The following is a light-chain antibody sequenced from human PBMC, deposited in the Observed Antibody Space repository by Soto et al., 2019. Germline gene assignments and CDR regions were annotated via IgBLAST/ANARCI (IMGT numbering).Light chain of an antibody. CDR1: QGISSY. Sequence: IQLTQSPSSLSASVGDRVTLTCRASQGISSYLAWYQQKPGKAPKLLIYAASTLQSGVPSRFSGSGSGTDFTLTISSLQPEDVATYYCQQSYSTITFGQGTRLEIK. CDR2: AAS. CDR3: QQSYSTIT. V-gene: IGKV1-27*01. J-gene: IGKJ5*01.